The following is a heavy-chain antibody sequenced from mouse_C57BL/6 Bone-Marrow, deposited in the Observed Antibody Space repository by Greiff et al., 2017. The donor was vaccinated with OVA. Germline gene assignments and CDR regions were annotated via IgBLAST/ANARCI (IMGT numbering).Heavy chain of an antibody. D-gene: IGHD4-1*01. CDR1: GFTFSSYA. J-gene: IGHJ1*03. Sequence: DVKLVESGAGLVKPGGSLKLSCAASGFTFSSYAMSWVRQTPEKRLEWVAYISSGGDYIYYAETVKGRFTLSRDNGRNNLYLQMSSLKSENTAMDDCTRDRCWDLDWYIDVWGTGTTVTVSS. V-gene: IGHV5-9-1*02. CDR3: TRDRCWDLDWYIDV. CDR2: ISSGGDYI.